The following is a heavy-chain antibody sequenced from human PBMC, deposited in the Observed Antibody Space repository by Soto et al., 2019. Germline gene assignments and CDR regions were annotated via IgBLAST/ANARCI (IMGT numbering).Heavy chain of an antibody. J-gene: IGHJ4*02. CDR1: GYTVTSYG. D-gene: IGHD1-1*01. CDR2: ISGYNGDT. V-gene: IGHV1-18*01. Sequence: QVQLVQSGAELKKPGASVKVSCKASGYTVTSYGFSWVRQAPGQGPEWMGWISGYNGDTKEAQKFQGRVTMTTDTSTNTAYMDLRSLTSDDTALYYCARDVALAGTGGYYLDYWGQGTLVTVSS. CDR3: ARDVALAGTGGYYLDY.